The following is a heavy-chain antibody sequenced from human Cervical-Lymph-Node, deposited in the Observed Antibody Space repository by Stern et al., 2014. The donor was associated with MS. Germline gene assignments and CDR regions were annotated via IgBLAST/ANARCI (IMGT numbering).Heavy chain of an antibody. CDR3: ATHAPGVVPAALDY. V-gene: IGHV2-5*02. J-gene: IGHJ4*02. CDR1: GFSLSTSGVG. Sequence: EESGPTLVKPTQTLTLTCTFSGFSLSTSGVGVGWIRQPPGKALEWLAFIYWDDSKRYSPSLKNRLTNTKDTSKNQVVLTMNNMDPVDTATFYCATHAPGVVPAALDYWGQGTLVTVS. CDR2: IYWDDSK. D-gene: IGHD2-2*01.